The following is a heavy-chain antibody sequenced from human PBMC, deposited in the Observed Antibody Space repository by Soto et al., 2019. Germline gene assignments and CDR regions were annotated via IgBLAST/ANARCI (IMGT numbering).Heavy chain of an antibody. CDR1: GGSISSGGYY. CDR3: ARGRDIVVVVAATQGAFDI. CDR2: IYYSGST. V-gene: IGHV4-31*03. D-gene: IGHD2-15*01. J-gene: IGHJ3*02. Sequence: QVQLQESGPGLVKPSQTLSLTCTVSGGSISSGGYYWSWIRQHPGKGLEWIGYIYYSGSTYYNPSLKSRVTISGDTSKNQFSLKLSSVTAADTAVYYCARGRDIVVVVAATQGAFDIWGQGTMVTVSS.